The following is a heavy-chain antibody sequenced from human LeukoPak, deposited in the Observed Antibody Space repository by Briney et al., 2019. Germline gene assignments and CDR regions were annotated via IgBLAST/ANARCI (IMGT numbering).Heavy chain of an antibody. Sequence: ASVKVSCKASGYTFTSYYMHWVRQAPGQGLEWMGIINPSGGSTSYAQKFQGRVTMTRDMSTSTVYKELSSLRSEDTAVYYCAREADYDSSGYSRGLDYWGQGTLVTVSS. CDR1: GYTFTSYY. CDR2: INPSGGST. D-gene: IGHD3-22*01. CDR3: AREADYDSSGYSRGLDY. J-gene: IGHJ4*02. V-gene: IGHV1-46*01.